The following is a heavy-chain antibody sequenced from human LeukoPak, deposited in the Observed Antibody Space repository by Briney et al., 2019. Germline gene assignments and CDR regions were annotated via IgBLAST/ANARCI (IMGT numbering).Heavy chain of an antibody. CDR3: ARGSGYDSFDAFDI. V-gene: IGHV1-18*01. J-gene: IGHJ3*02. Sequence: ASVKVSCKASGYTFTSYGISWVRQAPGQGLEWIGWISAYNGNTNYAQKLQGRVTMTTDTSTSTAYMELRSLRSDDTAVYYCARGSGYDSFDAFDIWGQGTMVTVSS. CDR2: ISAYNGNT. D-gene: IGHD5-12*01. CDR1: GYTFTSYG.